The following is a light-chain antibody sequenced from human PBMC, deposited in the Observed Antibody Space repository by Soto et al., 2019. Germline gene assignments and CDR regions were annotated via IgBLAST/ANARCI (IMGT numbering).Light chain of an antibody. V-gene: IGKV1-33*01. Sequence: DIQMTQSPSSLSASVGDRVTITCQASQDITNYLNWYQQKPGRAPRLLLYDASSLETGVPSRFSGSGSGTDFTLTISSLQPEDVATYYCQHYDHLPISFGPGTRLEIK. J-gene: IGKJ5*01. CDR3: QHYDHLPIS. CDR2: DAS. CDR1: QDITNY.